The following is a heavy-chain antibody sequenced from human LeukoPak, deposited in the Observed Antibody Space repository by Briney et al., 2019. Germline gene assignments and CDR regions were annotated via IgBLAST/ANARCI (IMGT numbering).Heavy chain of an antibody. CDR3: AKQAYYYDSSGYYFDY. CDR2: ISGSGGST. V-gene: IGHV3-23*01. CDR1: GFTFSSYA. D-gene: IGHD3-22*01. Sequence: GGSLRLSCAASGFTFSSYAMSWVHQAPGKGLEWVSAISGSGGSTYYADSVKGRFTISRDNSKNTLYLQMNSLRAEDTAVYYCAKQAYYYDSSGYYFDYWGQGTLVTVSS. J-gene: IGHJ4*02.